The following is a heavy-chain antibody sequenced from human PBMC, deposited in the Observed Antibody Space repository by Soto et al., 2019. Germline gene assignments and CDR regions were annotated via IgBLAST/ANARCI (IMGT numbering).Heavy chain of an antibody. J-gene: IGHJ4*02. Sequence: EVQLVESGGGLVQPGGSLRLSCAASGFTFSSYEMNWVRQAPGKGLEWVSYISSSGSTIYYADSVKGRFTISRDNAKKSLYLQMNSLRAEDTAVYYCAGHYYDSSGYYYGFDYWGQGTLVTVSS. V-gene: IGHV3-48*03. CDR2: ISSSGSTI. D-gene: IGHD3-22*01. CDR3: AGHYYDSSGYYYGFDY. CDR1: GFTFSSYE.